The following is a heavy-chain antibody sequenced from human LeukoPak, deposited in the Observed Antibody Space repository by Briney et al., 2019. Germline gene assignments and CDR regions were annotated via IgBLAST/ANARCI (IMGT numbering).Heavy chain of an antibody. J-gene: IGHJ4*02. CDR3: CHYSTGFFGY. V-gene: IGHV3-15*01. CDR1: GFTFSNAW. CDR2: IKSKTDGGTT. D-gene: IGHD6-19*01. Sequence: GGSLRLSCAASGFTFSNAWMSLVRQAPGRGLEWVGRIKSKTDGGTTDYAAPVKGRFTISRDDSKNTLYLQMNSLNTEDTAVYYCCHYSTGFFGYWGQGTLVTVSA.